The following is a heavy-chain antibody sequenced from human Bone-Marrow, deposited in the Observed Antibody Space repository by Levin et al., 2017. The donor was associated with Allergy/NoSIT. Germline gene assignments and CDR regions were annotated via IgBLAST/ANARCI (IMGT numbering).Heavy chain of an antibody. CDR1: GFTFDDYA. V-gene: IGHV3-9*01. CDR3: AKGYNYAYVHYFDY. Sequence: GGSLRLSCAASGFTFDDYAMHWVRQVPGKGLEWVSGISGNSGNIGYADSVKGRFTISRDNAKSSLYLQMNSLRPEDTALYYCAKGYNYAYVHYFDYWGQGTLVTVSS. CDR2: ISGNSGNI. D-gene: IGHD5-18*01. J-gene: IGHJ4*02.